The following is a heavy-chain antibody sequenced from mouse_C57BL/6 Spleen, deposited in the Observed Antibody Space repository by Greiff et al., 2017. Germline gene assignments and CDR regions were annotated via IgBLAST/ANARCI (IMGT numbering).Heavy chain of an antibody. CDR2: ISYDGSN. Sequence: EVQLVESGPGLVKPSQSLSLTCSVTGYSITSGYYWNWIRQFPGNKLEWMGYISYDGSNNYNPSLKNRISITRDTSKNQFFLKLNSVTTEDTATYYCAREITTVVAKWYFDVWGTGTTVTVSS. D-gene: IGHD1-1*01. J-gene: IGHJ1*03. CDR3: AREITTVVAKWYFDV. CDR1: GYSITSGYY. V-gene: IGHV3-6*01.